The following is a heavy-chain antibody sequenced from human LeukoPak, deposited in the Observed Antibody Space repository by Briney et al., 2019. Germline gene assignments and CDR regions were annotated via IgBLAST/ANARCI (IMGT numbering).Heavy chain of an antibody. CDR1: GYTFTSYY. J-gene: IGHJ4*02. CDR3: TTGKTYDSSAYYTRF. Sequence: ASVKVSCKASGYTFTSYYMHWVRQAPGQGLEWMGIINPNAGTTSYAQKFQGRVTVTRDTSTSTVYMELSSLRSEDTAVYYCTTGKTYDSSAYYTRFWGQGTLVTVSS. D-gene: IGHD3-22*01. CDR2: INPNAGTT. V-gene: IGHV1-46*01.